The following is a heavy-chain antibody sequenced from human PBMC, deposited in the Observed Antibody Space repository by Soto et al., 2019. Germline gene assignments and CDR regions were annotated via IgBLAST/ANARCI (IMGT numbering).Heavy chain of an antibody. CDR3: ARSIAPFIAARPGDHYYSYCGMDG. J-gene: IGHJ6*02. CDR1: GGTFSSYA. CDR2: NIPIFGTA. Sequence: SVKVSCKASGGTFSSYAISWVRQAPGQGLEWMGGNIPIFGTANYAQKFQGRVTITADESTSTAYMELSSLRSEDTAVYYCARSIAPFIAARPGDHYYSYCGMDGWGQGTTVTVSS. D-gene: IGHD6-6*01. V-gene: IGHV1-69*13.